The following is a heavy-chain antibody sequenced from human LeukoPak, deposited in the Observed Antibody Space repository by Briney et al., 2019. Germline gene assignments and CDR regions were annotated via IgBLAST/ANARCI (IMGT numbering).Heavy chain of an antibody. V-gene: IGHV4-38-2*02. D-gene: IGHD4-11*01. J-gene: IGHJ6*03. CDR3: ARDLHDYTPYYFYFMDV. CDR1: GDSISSGYS. Sequence: SETLSLTCSVSGDSISSGYSWGWIRQPPGKGLEWIGSIYHSGNTSYNPSLKSRVTISVDTSKNQFPLKLTSVIAADTAIYYCARDLHDYTPYYFYFMDVWGKGTTVTVSS. CDR2: IYHSGNT.